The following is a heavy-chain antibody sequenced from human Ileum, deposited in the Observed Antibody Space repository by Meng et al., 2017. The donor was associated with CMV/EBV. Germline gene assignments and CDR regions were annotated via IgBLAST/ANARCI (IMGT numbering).Heavy chain of an antibody. J-gene: IGHJ6*02. Sequence: ETLSLTCAVYGGSFSGYYWSWIRQPPGKGLEWVSSISSSSSYIYYADSVKGRFTISRDNAKNSLYLQMNSLRAEDTAVYYCARGYCSSTSCPYYYYYGMDVWGQGTTVTVSS. V-gene: IGHV3-21*01. CDR2: ISSSSSYI. D-gene: IGHD2-2*01. CDR1: GGSFSGYY. CDR3: ARGYCSSTSCPYYYYYGMDV.